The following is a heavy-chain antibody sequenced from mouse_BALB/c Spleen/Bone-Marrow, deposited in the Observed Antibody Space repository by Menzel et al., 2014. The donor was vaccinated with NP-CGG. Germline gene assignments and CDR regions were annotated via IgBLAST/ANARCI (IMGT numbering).Heavy chain of an antibody. CDR2: IDTSDSYT. J-gene: IGHJ1*01. D-gene: IGHD1-1*01. Sequence: QVQLQQSGAELVMPGASVKMSCKASGYTFTDYWMHWVKQRPGQGLEWIGAIDTSDSYTSYNRKFKGKATLTVDESSSTAYMQLSSLTSEDSAVYYCARDYYGRGWYFDVWGAGTTVTVSS. CDR1: GYTFTDYW. CDR3: ARDYYGRGWYFDV. V-gene: IGHV1-69*01.